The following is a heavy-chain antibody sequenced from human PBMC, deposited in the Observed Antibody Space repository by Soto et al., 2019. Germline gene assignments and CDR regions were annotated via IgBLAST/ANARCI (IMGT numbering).Heavy chain of an antibody. Sequence: SETLSLTCAVYGGSFSGYYWSWIRQPPGKGLEWIGEINHSGSTDYNPSLKSRVTISVDTSKNQFSLKLSSVTAADTAVYYCARARITMVRGVIITFYGMDVWGQGTTVTVSS. V-gene: IGHV4-34*01. CDR3: ARARITMVRGVIITFYGMDV. D-gene: IGHD3-10*01. CDR2: INHSGST. J-gene: IGHJ6*02. CDR1: GGSFSGYY.